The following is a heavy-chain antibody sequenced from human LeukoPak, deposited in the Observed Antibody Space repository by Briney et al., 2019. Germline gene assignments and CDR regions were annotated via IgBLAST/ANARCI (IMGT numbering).Heavy chain of an antibody. CDR2: ISGSATNT. CDR3: AKDWSIAARRAFDI. CDR1: GFTFDDYG. V-gene: IGHV3-23*01. J-gene: IGHJ3*02. D-gene: IGHD6-6*01. Sequence: GGSLRLSCAASGFTFDDYGMSWVRQAPGKGLEWVSAISGSATNTYYADSVKGRFTISRDNSKNTLHLQMNSLRAEDTAVYYCAKDWSIAARRAFDIWGRGTMVTVSS.